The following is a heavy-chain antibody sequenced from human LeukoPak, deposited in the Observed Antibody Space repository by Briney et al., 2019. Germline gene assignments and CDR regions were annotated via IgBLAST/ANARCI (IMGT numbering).Heavy chain of an antibody. D-gene: IGHD5-12*01. V-gene: IGHV1-2*02. J-gene: IGHJ4*02. CDR3: ARGPFSGYGAD. CDR2: INPNSGGT. Sequence: ASVKVSCKASGYTFTSYGISWVRQAPGQGLEWMGWINPNSGGTNFAQKFQGRVTMTRDTSISTAYMELSSLTSDDTAVYYCARGPFSGYGADWGQGTLVTVSS. CDR1: GYTFTSYG.